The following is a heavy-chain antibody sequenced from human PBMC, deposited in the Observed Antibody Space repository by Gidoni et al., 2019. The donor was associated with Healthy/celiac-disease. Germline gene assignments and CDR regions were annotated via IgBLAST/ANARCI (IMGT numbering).Heavy chain of an antibody. CDR2: ISSSGSTI. Sequence: QVQLVESGGGLVKPGGTLRLSCAASGFPLRDYYMSWIRLAPGKGLEWVSYISSSGSTIYYADSVKGRFTISRDNAKNSLYLQMNSLRAEDTAVYYCAREVAGDQGYYYYYMDVWGKGTTVTVSS. D-gene: IGHD6-19*01. V-gene: IGHV3-11*01. CDR3: AREVAGDQGYYYYYMDV. J-gene: IGHJ6*03. CDR1: GFPLRDYY.